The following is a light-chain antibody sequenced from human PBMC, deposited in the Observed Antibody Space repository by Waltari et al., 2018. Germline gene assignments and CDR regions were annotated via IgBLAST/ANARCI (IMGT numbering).Light chain of an antibody. J-gene: IGKJ5*01. CDR1: QGVSSS. CDR3: QQYNNWPPIT. CDR2: GAS. Sequence: EIVLTQSPATLSVSPGERVTLSCRASQGVSSSLAWYQQKPGQAPRLLIYGASTRDTGIQARFSGSGSGTEFTLTISSLQSEDFAVYYCQQYNNWPPITFGQGTRLEIK. V-gene: IGKV3-15*01.